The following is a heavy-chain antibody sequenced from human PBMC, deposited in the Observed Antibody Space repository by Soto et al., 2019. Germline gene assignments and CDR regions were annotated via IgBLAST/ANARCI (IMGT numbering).Heavy chain of an antibody. CDR2: INPSDGNR. V-gene: IGHV1-18*01. CDR1: GSSYRFYV. CDR3: ATDSLRGYDSSGFYS. J-gene: IGHJ4*02. Sequence: ASVTVSCPASGSSYRFYVINWVRQAPGQGLEWMGWINPSDGNRNFAQKFEDRVTMTTATSTNTVFLELRSLKSDDTAIYYCATDSLRGYDSSGFYSWGQGTMVTVSS. D-gene: IGHD3-22*01.